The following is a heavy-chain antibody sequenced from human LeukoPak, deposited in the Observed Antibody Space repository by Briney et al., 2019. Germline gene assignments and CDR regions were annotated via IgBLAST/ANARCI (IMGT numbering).Heavy chain of an antibody. CDR3: ARDYYGSGSYD. D-gene: IGHD3-10*01. J-gene: IGHJ4*02. Sequence: SETLSLTCTVSGRSVSSGSYYWSWIRQPPGKGLEWIGYIYYSGSTNYNPSLKSRVTISVDTSKNQFSLKLSSVTAADTAVYYCARDYYGSGSYDWGQGTVVSVS. CDR2: IYYSGST. CDR1: GRSVSSGSYY. V-gene: IGHV4-61*01.